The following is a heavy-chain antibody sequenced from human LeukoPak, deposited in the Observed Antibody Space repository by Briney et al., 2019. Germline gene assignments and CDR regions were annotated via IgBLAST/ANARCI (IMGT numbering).Heavy chain of an antibody. D-gene: IGHD3-3*01. CDR3: ARDDFDYNDLVSVIHI. V-gene: IGHV4-61*02. CDR2: IYTSGST. CDR1: GGSVNSGRYY. Sequence: SETLSLTCTVSGGSVNSGRYYWSWIRQPAGKGLEWIGRIYTSGSTNYNPSLKSRVTMSVDTSKNQFSLRLSSVTAADTAVYYCARDDFDYNDLVSVIHIWGQGTMVTVSS. J-gene: IGHJ3*02.